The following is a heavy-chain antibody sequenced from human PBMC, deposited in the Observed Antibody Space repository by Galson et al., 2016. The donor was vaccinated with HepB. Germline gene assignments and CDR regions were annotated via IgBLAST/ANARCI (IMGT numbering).Heavy chain of an antibody. CDR1: GYTVTSQA. V-gene: IGHV1-3*01. D-gene: IGHD3-10*01. Sequence: SVKVSCKASGYTVTSQAMHWVRQAPGQRLEWMGWINAGNGNTKYSQKFQGRVTFTRDTSANTAYMELSSLRSEDTALYYCSRWDLVHAFDIWGQGTMVNVSS. CDR3: SRWDLVHAFDI. CDR2: INAGNGNT. J-gene: IGHJ3*02.